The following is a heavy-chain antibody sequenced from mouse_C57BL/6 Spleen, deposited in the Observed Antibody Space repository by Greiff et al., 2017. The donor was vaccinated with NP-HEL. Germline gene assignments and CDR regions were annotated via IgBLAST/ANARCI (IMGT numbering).Heavy chain of an antibody. CDR1: GFNIKNTY. D-gene: IGHD2-4*01. CDR2: IDPANGTT. J-gene: IGHJ2*01. V-gene: IGHV14-3*01. Sequence: VQLQQSVAELVRPGASVKLSCTASGFNIKNTYMHWVKQRPEQGLAWIGRIDPANGTTKYAPKFPGKATITADTSSHTASLPLSSMTAEDTAIYYWASSLYDYDEGDFDYWGQGTTLTVSS. CDR3: ASSLYDYDEGDFDY.